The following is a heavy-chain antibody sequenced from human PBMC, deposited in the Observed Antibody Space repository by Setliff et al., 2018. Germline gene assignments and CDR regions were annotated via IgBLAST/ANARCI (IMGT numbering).Heavy chain of an antibody. CDR1: GYTFTNHY. D-gene: IGHD2-8*01. Sequence: GASVKVSCRASGYTFTNHYMHWVRQAPGQGLEWMGMINPGGGSTTYAQKFQGRVTMTRDTSTSTVYMELSSLRTEDTAVYYCTTLVYCTNGVCPIDYWGQGTLVTVSS. V-gene: IGHV1-46*01. CDR2: INPGGGST. J-gene: IGHJ4*02. CDR3: TTLVYCTNGVCPIDY.